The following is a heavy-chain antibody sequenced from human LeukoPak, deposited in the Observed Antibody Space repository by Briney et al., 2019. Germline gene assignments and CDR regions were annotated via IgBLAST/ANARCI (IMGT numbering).Heavy chain of an antibody. J-gene: IGHJ4*02. CDR2: ISSNGGST. CDR3: AKSAWYNSGWYAWSIDY. CDR1: GFTFSSYA. V-gene: IGHV3-64*01. Sequence: QPGGSLRLSCAASGFTFSSYAMHWVRQAPGKGLEYVSAISSNGGSTYYANSVKGRFTISRDNSKNTLYLQMNSLRAEDTAVYYCAKSAWYNSGWYAWSIDYWGQGTLVTVSS. D-gene: IGHD6-19*01.